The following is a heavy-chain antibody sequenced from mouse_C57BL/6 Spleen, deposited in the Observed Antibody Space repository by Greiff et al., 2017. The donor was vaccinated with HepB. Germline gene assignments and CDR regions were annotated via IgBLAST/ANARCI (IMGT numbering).Heavy chain of an antibody. CDR1: GYTFTSYT. V-gene: IGHV1-4*01. J-gene: IGHJ4*01. CDR3: ARPYGNYDAMDY. Sequence: QVQLQQSGAELARPGASVKMSCKASGYTFTSYTMHWVKQRPGQGLEWIGYINPSSGYTKYNQKFKDKATLTADKSSSTAYMQLSSLTSEDSAVYDCARPYGNYDAMDYWGQGTSVTVSS. D-gene: IGHD2-1*01. CDR2: INPSSGYT.